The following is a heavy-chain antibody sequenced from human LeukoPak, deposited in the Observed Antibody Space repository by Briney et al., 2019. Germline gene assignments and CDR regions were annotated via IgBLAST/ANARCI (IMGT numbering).Heavy chain of an antibody. CDR1: GFTFSSYW. CDR3: ARGYSSSWYRKRTPFDY. CDR2: IKQDGSEK. J-gene: IGHJ4*02. Sequence: SRGSLRFSCAASGFTFSSYWMSWVRQAPGKGLEWVANIKQDGSEKYYVDSVEGRFTISRDNAKNSLYLQMNSLRAEDTAVYYCARGYSSSWYRKRTPFDYWGQGTLVTVSS. V-gene: IGHV3-7*01. D-gene: IGHD6-13*01.